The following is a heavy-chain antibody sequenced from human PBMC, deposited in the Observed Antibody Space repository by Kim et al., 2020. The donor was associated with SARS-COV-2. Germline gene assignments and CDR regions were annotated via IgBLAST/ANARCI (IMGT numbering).Heavy chain of an antibody. CDR3: ARHPGLGAFDI. J-gene: IGHJ3*02. V-gene: IGHV1-69*04. Sequence: SVKVSCKASGGTFSSYGISWVRRAPGQGLEWMGRIIPILGIGNNAQKFQGRVTITADKSTSTVYMELSSLRSEDTAVYYCARHPGLGAFDIWGQGTMVTVSS. CDR2: IIPILGIG. CDR1: GGTFSSYG.